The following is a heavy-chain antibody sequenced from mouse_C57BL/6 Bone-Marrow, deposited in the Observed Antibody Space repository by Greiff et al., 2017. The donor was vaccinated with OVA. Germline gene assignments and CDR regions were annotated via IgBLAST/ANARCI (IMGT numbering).Heavy chain of an antibody. CDR2: ISDGGSYT. V-gene: IGHV5-4*01. J-gene: IGHJ1*03. CDR3: ARDRGSWDWYFDV. D-gene: IGHD4-1*01. Sequence: EVQLVESGGGLVKPGGSLKLSCAASGFTFSSYAMSWVRQTPEKGLGWVATISDGGSYTYYPDNVKGRFTISRDNAKNNLYLQMSHLKSEDTAMYYCARDRGSWDWYFDVWGTGTTVTVSS. CDR1: GFTFSSYA.